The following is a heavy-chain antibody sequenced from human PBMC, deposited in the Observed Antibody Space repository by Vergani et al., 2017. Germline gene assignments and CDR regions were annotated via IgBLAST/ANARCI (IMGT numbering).Heavy chain of an antibody. D-gene: IGHD3-22*01. J-gene: IGHJ4*02. CDR2: IRYDGTKR. Sequence: QVQLVESGGGVVQPGGSLSLSCIASGFPFRIYGMHWVRQAPGKGLEWVAFIRYDGTKRFYGDSVKGRFTISRDNSKNTMFLQMNNLRAEDTAVYYCAKDNVPGYYDSSGYCDYWGQGTLVTVSS. V-gene: IGHV3-30*02. CDR3: AKDNVPGYYDSSGYCDY. CDR1: GFPFRIYG.